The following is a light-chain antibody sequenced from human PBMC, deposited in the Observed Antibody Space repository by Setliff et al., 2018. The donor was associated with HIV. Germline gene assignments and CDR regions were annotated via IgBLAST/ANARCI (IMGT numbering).Light chain of an antibody. CDR1: SSDVGGFDY. CDR2: DVT. Sequence: QSVLTQPASVSGSPGQSITISCTGTSSDVGGFDYVSWYQQHPGKAPKLMIYDVTNRPSVVSNRFSASTSGNTASLTISGLQAEDEADYYCTSYTRNTTYVFGTGTKVTVL. V-gene: IGLV2-14*03. CDR3: TSYTRNTTYV. J-gene: IGLJ1*01.